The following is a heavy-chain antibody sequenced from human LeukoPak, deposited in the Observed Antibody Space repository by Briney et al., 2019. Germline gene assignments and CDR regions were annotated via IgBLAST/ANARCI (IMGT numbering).Heavy chain of an antibody. CDR3: AKRSGSYGPFDY. Sequence: GGSLRLSCVASGFTFSSYWMHWVRQDPRKGLVWVSRINGDGRNINYADSVRGRFTISRDNAKNTLYLQLNSLRAEDTAVYYCAKRSGSYGPFDYWGQGTLVTVSS. CDR2: INGDGRNI. CDR1: GFTFSSYW. J-gene: IGHJ4*02. V-gene: IGHV3-74*01. D-gene: IGHD1-26*01.